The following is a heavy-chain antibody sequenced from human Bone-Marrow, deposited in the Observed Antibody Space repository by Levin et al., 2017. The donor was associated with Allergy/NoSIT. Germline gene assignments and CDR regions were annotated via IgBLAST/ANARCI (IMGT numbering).Heavy chain of an antibody. CDR1: GFTFSSYG. CDR3: AKVGSDGY. D-gene: IGHD3-16*01. CDR2: ISYDGSNK. J-gene: IGHJ4*02. Sequence: PGGSLRLSCAASGFTFSSYGMHWVRQAPGKGLEWVAVISYDGSNKYYADSVKGRFTISRDNSKNTLYLQMNSLRAEDTAVYYCAKVGSDGYWGQGTLVTVSS. V-gene: IGHV3-30*18.